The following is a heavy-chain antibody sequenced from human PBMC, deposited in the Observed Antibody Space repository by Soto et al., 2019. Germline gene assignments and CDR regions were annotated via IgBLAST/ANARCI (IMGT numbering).Heavy chain of an antibody. Sequence: GESLKISCKGSGYSFTSYWIGWVRQMPGKGLEWMGIIYPGDSDTRYSPYLQGQVTISADKSISTAYLQWSSLKASDTAMYYCARLPYSSSWYFAPYYFDYWGQGTLVTVSS. CDR3: ARLPYSSSWYFAPYYFDY. J-gene: IGHJ4*02. CDR1: GYSFTSYW. D-gene: IGHD6-13*01. CDR2: IYPGDSDT. V-gene: IGHV5-51*01.